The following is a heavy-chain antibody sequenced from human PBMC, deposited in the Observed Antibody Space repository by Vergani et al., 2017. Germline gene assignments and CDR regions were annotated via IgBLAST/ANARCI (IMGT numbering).Heavy chain of an antibody. J-gene: IGHJ4*02. CDR3: ARVLRYFDWLTCHPDY. CDR2: IYYSGST. V-gene: IGHV4-39*07. D-gene: IGHD3-9*01. CDR1: GGSISSSSYY. Sequence: QLQLQESGPGLVKPSETLSLTCTVSGGSISSSSYYWGWIRQPPGKGLEWIGSIYYSGSTYYNPSLKSRVTISVDTSKNQFSLKLSSVTAADTAVYYCARVLRYFDWLTCHPDYWGQGTLVTVSS.